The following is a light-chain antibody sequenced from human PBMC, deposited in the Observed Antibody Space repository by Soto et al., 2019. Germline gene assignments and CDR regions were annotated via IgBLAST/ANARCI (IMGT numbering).Light chain of an antibody. J-gene: IGLJ1*01. Sequence: SVLTQPPSASWTPGQRVTISCSGSSSNIGSNTVNWYQQLPGTAPKLLIYSNNQRPSGVPDRFSGSKSGTSASLAISGLQSEDEADYYCAAWDDSLKEVFGTGTKLTVL. CDR3: AAWDDSLKEV. CDR1: SSNIGSNT. CDR2: SNN. V-gene: IGLV1-44*01.